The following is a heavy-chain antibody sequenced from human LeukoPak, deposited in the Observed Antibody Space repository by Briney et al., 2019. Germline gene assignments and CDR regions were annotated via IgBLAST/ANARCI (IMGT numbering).Heavy chain of an antibody. Sequence: GSLRLFCAASGFTFSSYAMHWVRQAPGKGLEWVAVISYDGSNKYYADSVKGRFTISRDNSKNTLYLQMNSLRAEDTAVYYCARDRQWYSSSWYYFDYWGQGTLVTVSS. CDR2: ISYDGSNK. V-gene: IGHV3-30-3*01. CDR1: GFTFSSYA. J-gene: IGHJ4*02. CDR3: ARDRQWYSSSWYYFDY. D-gene: IGHD6-13*01.